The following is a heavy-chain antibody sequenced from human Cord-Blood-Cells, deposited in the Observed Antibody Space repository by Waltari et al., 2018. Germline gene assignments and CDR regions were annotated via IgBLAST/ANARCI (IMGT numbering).Heavy chain of an antibody. CDR3: ARDLGLGIEVYFDY. Sequence: QVQLVQSGAAVQKPGAPVKASCTASGSTFTGYSMPWVRQAPGQGLERMGWINPNSGGTNYAQKFQGRVTMTRDTSISTAYMELSRLRSDDTAVYYCARDLGLGIEVYFDYWGQGTLVTVSS. D-gene: IGHD7-27*01. CDR1: GSTFTGYS. V-gene: IGHV1-2*02. CDR2: INPNSGGT. J-gene: IGHJ4*02.